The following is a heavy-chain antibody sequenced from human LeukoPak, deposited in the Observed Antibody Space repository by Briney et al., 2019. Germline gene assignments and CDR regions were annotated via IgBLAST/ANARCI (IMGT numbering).Heavy chain of an antibody. V-gene: IGHV3-9*01. J-gene: IGHJ4*02. CDR1: GFTFDDYA. D-gene: IGHD1-14*01. CDR2: ISWNSGSI. CDR3: ARASTPDSLKLLDY. Sequence: PGGSLRLSCAASGFTFDDYAMHWVRQAPGKGLEWVSGISWNSGSIGYADSVRGRFTISRDNAKNSLYLQMNSLRAEDTALYYCARASTPDSLKLLDYWGQGTLVTVSS.